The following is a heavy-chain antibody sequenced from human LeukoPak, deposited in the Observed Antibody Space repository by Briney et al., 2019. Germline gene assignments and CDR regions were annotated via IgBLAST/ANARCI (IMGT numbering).Heavy chain of an antibody. D-gene: IGHD1-1*01. CDR1: GFTFSKFW. Sequence: GGSLRLSCAVSGFTFSKFWMSWVRQAPGRGLEWVANIHPEGNEKYHVESVKGRFNISRDNAKNFMFLEMNGLRVEDTAVYYCARGDDFSGDHWGQGTLVTVSS. CDR2: IHPEGNEK. CDR3: ARGDDFSGDH. V-gene: IGHV3-7*04. J-gene: IGHJ4*02.